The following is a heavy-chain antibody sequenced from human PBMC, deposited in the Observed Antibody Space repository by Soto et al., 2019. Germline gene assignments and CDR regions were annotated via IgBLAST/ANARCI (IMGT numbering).Heavy chain of an antibody. J-gene: IGHJ4*02. CDR3: ARGRYGDY. D-gene: IGHD1-1*01. CDR1: GYAFTTYG. Sequence: QVHLVQSGAEVKKPRASVKVSCQGSGYAFTTYGITWVRQAPGQGLECMGWISAHNGNTNYAQKLQGRVTVTRDTSTSTAYMELRSLRYDDTAVYYCARGRYGDYWGQGALVTVSS. V-gene: IGHV1-18*01. CDR2: ISAHNGNT.